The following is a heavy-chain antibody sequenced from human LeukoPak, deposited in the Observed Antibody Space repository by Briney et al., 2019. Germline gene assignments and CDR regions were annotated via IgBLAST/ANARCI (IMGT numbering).Heavy chain of an antibody. CDR3: ARGRDLGTANYGMDV. V-gene: IGHV1-8*01. J-gene: IGHJ6*02. D-gene: IGHD2-21*02. Sequence: RASVKVSCKASGYTFTSYDINWVRQATGQGLEWMGWMNPNSGNTGYAQKFQGRVTMTRNTSISTAYMELGSLRSEDTAVYYCARGRDLGTANYGMDVWGQGTTVTVSS. CDR1: GYTFTSYD. CDR2: MNPNSGNT.